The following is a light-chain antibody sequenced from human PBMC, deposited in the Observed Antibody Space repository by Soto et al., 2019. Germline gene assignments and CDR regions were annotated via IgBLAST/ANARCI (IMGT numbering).Light chain of an antibody. Sequence: DIQMTQSPPAMSASVGDGVTITCRASQDISNGLAWFQQKPGQVPKRLIYAASSLQSGVPSRFSAYGSGTEFPLTINNQQPEDFATYYRLQHNNYPRTFGQGTKVEV. CDR1: QDISNG. V-gene: IGKV1-17*03. CDR2: AAS. CDR3: LQHNNYPRT. J-gene: IGKJ1*01.